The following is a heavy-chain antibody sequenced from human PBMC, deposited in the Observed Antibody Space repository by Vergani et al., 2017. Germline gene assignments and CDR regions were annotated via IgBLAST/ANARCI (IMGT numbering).Heavy chain of an antibody. CDR2: IDWNDNK. D-gene: IGHD3-22*01. V-gene: IGHV2-70*01. CDR1: GFSIITSEMC. Sequence: QVTLRESGPALVKPTQTLTLTCTFSGFSIITSEMCVSWIRQPPGKALEWLALIDWNDNKYFNTSLKTRLTISKDTSENQVVLTMTNMDPVDTGTYYCARLHGPSGYYDFDYWGQGILVTVSS. CDR3: ARLHGPSGYYDFDY. J-gene: IGHJ4*02.